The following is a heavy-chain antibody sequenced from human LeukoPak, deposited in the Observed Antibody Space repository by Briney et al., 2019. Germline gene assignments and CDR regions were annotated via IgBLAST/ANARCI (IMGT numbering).Heavy chain of an antibody. Sequence: SQTLSLTCAISGDSVSSNTAAWNWIRQSPSGGLEWLGRTFYRSKWYNDYAVSVKSRITVNPDTSKNQFSLHLNSVTPEDTAVYFCARDGWPAFDYWGQGTLVTVSS. CDR2: TFYRSKWYN. CDR3: ARDGWPAFDY. J-gene: IGHJ4*02. D-gene: IGHD2-15*01. V-gene: IGHV6-1*01. CDR1: GDSVSSNTAA.